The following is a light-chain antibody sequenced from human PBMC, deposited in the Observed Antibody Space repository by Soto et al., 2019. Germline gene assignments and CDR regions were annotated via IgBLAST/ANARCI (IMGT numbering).Light chain of an antibody. Sequence: QSALTQPPSVSGSPGQSVTLSCTGTSSDVGSYNRVSWYQQPPGTAPKLMIYEVSNRPSGVPDRYSGSKSGNTASLTISGLQAEDEADYYCSSYTSSSFVVFGGGTKLTVL. CDR2: EVS. CDR1: SSDVGSYNR. V-gene: IGLV2-18*02. J-gene: IGLJ2*01. CDR3: SSYTSSSFVV.